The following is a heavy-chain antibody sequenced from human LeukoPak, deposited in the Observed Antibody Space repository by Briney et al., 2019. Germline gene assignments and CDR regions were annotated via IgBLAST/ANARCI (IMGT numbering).Heavy chain of an antibody. CDR3: ARDYTYYDFWSGYSPESYYMDV. CDR1: GFTFSDYY. D-gene: IGHD3-3*01. J-gene: IGHJ6*03. V-gene: IGHV3-11*04. CDR2: ISSSGSTI. Sequence: GGSLRLSCAASGFTFSDYYMSWIRQAPGKGLEWVSYISSSGSTIYYADPVKGRFTISRDNAKNSLYLQMNSLRAEDTAVYYCARDYTYYDFWSGYSPESYYMDVWGKGTTVTVSS.